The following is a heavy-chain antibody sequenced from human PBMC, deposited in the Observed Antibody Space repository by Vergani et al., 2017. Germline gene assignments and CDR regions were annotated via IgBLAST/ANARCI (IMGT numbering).Heavy chain of an antibody. CDR1: GFTFSSYS. D-gene: IGHD3/OR15-3a*01. Sequence: EVQLVESGGGLVQPGGSLRLSCAASGFTFSSYSMNWVRQAPGKGLEWVSYISSSSTIYYADSVKGRFTISRDNAKNSLYLQMNSLRAEDTAVYYCARWTSIHIQFDYWGQGTLVTVAS. CDR2: ISSSSTI. J-gene: IGHJ4*02. V-gene: IGHV3-48*04. CDR3: ARWTSIHIQFDY.